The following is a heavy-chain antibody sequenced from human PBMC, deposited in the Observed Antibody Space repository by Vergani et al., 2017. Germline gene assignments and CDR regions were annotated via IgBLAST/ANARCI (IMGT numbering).Heavy chain of an antibody. V-gene: IGHV3-21*01. D-gene: IGHD4-23*01. Sequence: EVQLVESGGGLVKPGGSLRLSCAASGFTFSSYSMNWVRQAPEKGLEWVSSISSSSSYIYYADSVKGRFTISRDNAKNSLYLQMNSLRAEDTAVYYCARGGERWGATVVTPNFGYWGQGTLVTVSS. J-gene: IGHJ4*02. CDR3: ARGGERWGATVVTPNFGY. CDR1: GFTFSSYS. CDR2: ISSSSSYI.